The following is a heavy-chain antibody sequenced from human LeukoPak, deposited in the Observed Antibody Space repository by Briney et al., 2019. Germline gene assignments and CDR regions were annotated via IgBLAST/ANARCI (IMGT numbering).Heavy chain of an antibody. J-gene: IGHJ4*02. CDR2: IKEDGSEK. CDR1: GFLFSRYW. CDR3: ARDSFETDIDY. Sequence: GGSPRLSCAASGFLFSRYWMSWVRQAPGKGLEWVANIKEDGSEKYYVESMKGRFTISRDNVKNSLYLQINSLRAEDTAVYYCARDSFETDIDYWGQGTLVTVSS. V-gene: IGHV3-7*01. D-gene: IGHD1-14*01.